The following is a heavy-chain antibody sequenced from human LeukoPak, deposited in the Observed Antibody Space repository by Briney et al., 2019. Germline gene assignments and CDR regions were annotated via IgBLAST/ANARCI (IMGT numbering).Heavy chain of an antibody. J-gene: IGHJ5*02. V-gene: IGHV1-18*01. CDR1: GYTFTSYG. CDR2: ISAYNGNT. Sequence: ASVKVSCKASGYTFTSYGISWVRQAPGQGLEWMGWISAYNGNTNYAQKLQGRVTMTTDTSTSTAYMELRSLRSDDTAVYYCARGRSSGYYNNWFDPWGQGTLVTVSS. D-gene: IGHD3-22*01. CDR3: ARGRSSGYYNNWFDP.